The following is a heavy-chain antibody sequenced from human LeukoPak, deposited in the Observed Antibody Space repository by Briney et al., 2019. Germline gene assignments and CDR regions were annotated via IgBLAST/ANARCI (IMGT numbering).Heavy chain of an antibody. V-gene: IGHV3-30*03. Sequence: GGSLRLSCAASGFTFSSYGMHWVRQAPGKGLEWVAVISYDGSNKYYADSVKGRFTISRDNSKNTLYLQMNSLRAEDTAVYYCARRAPIVVVPAALGGPFDYWGQGTLVTVSS. CDR2: ISYDGSNK. CDR3: ARRAPIVVVPAALGGPFDY. CDR1: GFTFSSYG. J-gene: IGHJ4*02. D-gene: IGHD2-2*01.